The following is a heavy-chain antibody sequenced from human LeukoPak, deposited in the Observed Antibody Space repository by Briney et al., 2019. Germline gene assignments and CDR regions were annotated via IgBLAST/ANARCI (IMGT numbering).Heavy chain of an antibody. Sequence: PGGSLRLSCAASGFTFSNYAMNWVRQAPGKGLEGVSTVSAGGDRSYYADSVKGRFTIFRDNSRNTVRLQMNSLRAEDTAMYYCSKDYGALMSQYWGQGILVTVSS. J-gene: IGHJ4*02. CDR3: SKDYGALMSQY. CDR2: VSAGGDRS. V-gene: IGHV3-23*01. CDR1: GFTFSNYA. D-gene: IGHD3-10*01.